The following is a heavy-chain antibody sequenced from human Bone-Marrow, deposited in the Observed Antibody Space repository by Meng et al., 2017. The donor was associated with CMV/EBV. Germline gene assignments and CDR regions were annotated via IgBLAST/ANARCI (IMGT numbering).Heavy chain of an antibody. CDR2: ISGSAYA. V-gene: IGHV3-23*01. CDR1: GFTFTNYA. D-gene: IGHD3-22*01. Sequence: GGSLRLSCAASGFTFTNYAMSWVRQAPGKGLEWVSTISGSAYAYYAGPVKGRFTISRDNSKNTLYLQMNSLRAEDTAVYYCAKMHSDSSGYYKSGYYYYYGMDVWGQGNTVTVSS. CDR3: AKMHSDSSGYYKSGYYYYYGMDV. J-gene: IGHJ6*02.